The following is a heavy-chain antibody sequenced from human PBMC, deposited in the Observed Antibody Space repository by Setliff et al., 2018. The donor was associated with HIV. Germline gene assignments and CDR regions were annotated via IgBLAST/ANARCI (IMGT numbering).Heavy chain of an antibody. CDR3: ASRIYYYCSRRVLREEGFDP. Sequence: SETLSLTCTVSGDSIANSMHYWSWIRQPPGKGLEFIGSIHYYDGKTYYNAALRSRVTISAGTSKNQFSLTLNSVTAADTAVYYCASRIYYYCSRRVLREEGFDPWGQGTLVTVSS. CDR2: IHYYDGKT. V-gene: IGHV4-39*01. J-gene: IGHJ5*02. CDR1: GDSIANSMHY. D-gene: IGHD2-2*01.